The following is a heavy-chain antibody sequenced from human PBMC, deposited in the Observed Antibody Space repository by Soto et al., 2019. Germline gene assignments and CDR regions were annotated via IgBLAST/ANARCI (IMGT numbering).Heavy chain of an antibody. CDR1: GFTFSRYS. V-gene: IGHV3-48*02. D-gene: IGHD2-15*01. J-gene: IGHJ3*02. Sequence: GGSLRLSCAASGFTFSRYSMNWVRQAPGKGLEWVSFITSTTSTRYYPDSVKGRFTIPRDNAKNSLYLQMNSLRDEDTAVYYCARDFVGGTGAFDIWGQGTMVTVSS. CDR3: ARDFVGGTGAFDI. CDR2: ITSTTSTR.